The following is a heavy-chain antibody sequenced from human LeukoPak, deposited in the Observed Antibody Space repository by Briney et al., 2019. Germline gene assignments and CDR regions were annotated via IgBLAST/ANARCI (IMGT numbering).Heavy chain of an antibody. CDR2: IIPIFGTA. D-gene: IGHD3-10*01. V-gene: IGHV1-69*13. CDR3: AREVEFEYYGSGSGYYFDY. Sequence: GASVKVSCKASGGTFSSYAIRWVRQAPGQGLEWMGGIIPIFGTANYAQKFQGRVTITADESTSTAYMELSSLRSEDTAVYYCAREVEFEYYGSGSGYYFDYWGQGTLVTVSS. J-gene: IGHJ4*02. CDR1: GGTFSSYA.